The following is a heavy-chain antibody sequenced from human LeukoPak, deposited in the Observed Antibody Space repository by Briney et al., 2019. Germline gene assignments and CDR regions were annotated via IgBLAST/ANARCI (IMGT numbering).Heavy chain of an antibody. D-gene: IGHD3-22*01. CDR1: GFTFISYG. Sequence: GESLRLSCAASGFTFISYGMHWVRQAPGMGLERVTFIWYDGSEKYYADSVKGRFTISRDNSKNTLYLQMNSLRAEDTAVYYCVKEYNSGNYRALDYWGQGTLVTVSS. V-gene: IGHV3-30*02. CDR2: IWYDGSEK. J-gene: IGHJ4*02. CDR3: VKEYNSGNYRALDY.